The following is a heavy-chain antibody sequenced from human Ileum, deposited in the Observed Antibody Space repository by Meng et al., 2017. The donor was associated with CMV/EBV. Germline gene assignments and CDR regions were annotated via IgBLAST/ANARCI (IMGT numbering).Heavy chain of an antibody. CDR1: GFTFRDYW. D-gene: IGHD1-26*01. V-gene: IGHV3-74*01. J-gene: IGHJ4*02. CDR2: INNDGNTA. CDR3: ARPYTGASTLPF. Sequence: GESLKISCAASGFTFRDYWMHCVRQSPGKGLVWVSRINNDGNTADYADSVKGRFTISRDNTKNTLYLQMNSLRAEDTAVYYCARPYTGASTLPFWGQGTLVTVSS.